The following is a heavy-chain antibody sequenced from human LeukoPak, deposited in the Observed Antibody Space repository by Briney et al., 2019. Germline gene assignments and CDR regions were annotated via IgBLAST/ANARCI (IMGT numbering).Heavy chain of an antibody. CDR3: ARDPENGALDI. CDR2: IDPAGGGI. CDR1: GFSFSSSW. V-gene: IGHV3-7*01. J-gene: IGHJ3*02. D-gene: IGHD1-1*01. Sequence: GGSLRLSRAASGFSFSSSWMSWVRQAPGKGLEWVADIDPAGGGIVYVDSVKGRFTISRDNAKSSVYLQMSGLRAEDSAAYYCARDPENGALDIWGQGTMVTVSS.